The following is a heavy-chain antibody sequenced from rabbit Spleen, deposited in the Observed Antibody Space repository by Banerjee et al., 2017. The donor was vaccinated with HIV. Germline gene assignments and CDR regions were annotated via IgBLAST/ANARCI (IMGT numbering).Heavy chain of an antibody. V-gene: IGHV1S45*01. J-gene: IGHJ4*01. CDR2: MNPDSGAT. Sequence: EQLEESGGGLVKPEGSLTLTCKASGVSLNDKDVMCWVRQAPGKGLEWIGCMNPDSGATVYATWAKGRFTVSKASWTTVTLQMTSLTAADTATYFCMRDPHTIPNLWGQGTLVTVS. D-gene: IGHD2-1*01. CDR1: GVSLNDKDV. CDR3: MRDPHTIPNL.